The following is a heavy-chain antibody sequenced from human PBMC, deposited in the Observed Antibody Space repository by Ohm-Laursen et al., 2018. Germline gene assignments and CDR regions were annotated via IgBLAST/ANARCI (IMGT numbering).Heavy chain of an antibody. CDR2: IWYDGSNK. Sequence: SLRLSCAASGFTFSSYGMHWVRQAPGKGLEWVAVIWYDGSNKYYADSVKGRFTISRDNSKNTLYLQMNSLRAEDTAVYYCARGFVAARSDTIDYWGQGPRVTVSS. J-gene: IGHJ4*02. CDR1: GFTFSSYG. D-gene: IGHD6-6*01. CDR3: ARGFVAARSDTIDY. V-gene: IGHV3-33*01.